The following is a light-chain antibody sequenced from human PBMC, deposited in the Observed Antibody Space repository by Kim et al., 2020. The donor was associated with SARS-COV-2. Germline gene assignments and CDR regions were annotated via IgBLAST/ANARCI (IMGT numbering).Light chain of an antibody. CDR3: SAWDSSLSAVV. Sequence: QAGLTQPPSVSKGLRQTATLTCTGNSNNVGNQGAAWLQQHQGHPPKLLSYRNNNRPSGISERLSASRSVNTASLTITGLQPEDEADYYCSAWDSSLSAVVFGGGTQLTVL. CDR1: SNNVGNQG. J-gene: IGLJ2*01. V-gene: IGLV10-54*01. CDR2: RNN.